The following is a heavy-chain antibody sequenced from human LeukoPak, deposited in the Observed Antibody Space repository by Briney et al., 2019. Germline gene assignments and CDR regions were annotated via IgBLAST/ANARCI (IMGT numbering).Heavy chain of an antibody. D-gene: IGHD6-19*01. CDR3: ARDAVSRYSSGWYNLGY. V-gene: IGHV1-69*04. CDR2: IIPILGIA. J-gene: IGHJ4*02. CDR1: GGTFSSYA. Sequence: GASVKVSCKASGGTFSSYAISWARQAPGQGLEWMGRIIPILGIANYAQKFQGRVTITADKSTSTAYMELSSLRSGDTAVYYCARDAVSRYSSGWYNLGYWGQGTLVTVSS.